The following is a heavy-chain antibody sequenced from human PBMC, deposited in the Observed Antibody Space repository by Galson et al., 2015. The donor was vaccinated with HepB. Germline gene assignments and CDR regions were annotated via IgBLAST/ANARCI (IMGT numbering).Heavy chain of an antibody. CDR1: GGSISSYY. CDR2: IYYSGST. V-gene: IGHV4-59*01. CDR3: ARKYSQEWYGYWFDP. Sequence: SETLSLTCTVSGGSISSYYWSWIRQPPGKGLEWIGYIYYSGSTNYNPSLKSRVTISVDTSKNQFSLKLSSVTAADTAVYYCARKYSQEWYGYWFDPWGQGTLVTVSS. J-gene: IGHJ5*02. D-gene: IGHD5-12*01.